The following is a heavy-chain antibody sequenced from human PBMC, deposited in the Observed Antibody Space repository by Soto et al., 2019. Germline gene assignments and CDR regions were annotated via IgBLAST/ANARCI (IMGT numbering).Heavy chain of an antibody. CDR1: GGTFNTYA. CDR2: ISPMFGAA. CDR3: AREVQLHTPAFGY. Sequence: QVQLVQSGAEMKKPGSSVKVSCQSSGGTFNTYAMNWVRQAPGQGPEWMGDISPMFGAANYAPKFQGRVTITADESTGTSYMPLSSLTSENTALYSCAREVQLHTPAFGYWGQGTLVTVSS. V-gene: IGHV1-69*19. J-gene: IGHJ4*02. D-gene: IGHD2-2*01.